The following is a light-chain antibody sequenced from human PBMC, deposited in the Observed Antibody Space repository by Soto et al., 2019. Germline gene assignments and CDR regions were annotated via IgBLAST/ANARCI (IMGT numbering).Light chain of an antibody. V-gene: IGKV4-1*01. CDR2: WAS. J-gene: IGKJ1*01. CDR3: QQYYSIPPT. CDR1: QSVLHISNNKNY. Sequence: DIVMTQSVDSLAVSLGERATINCKSSQSVLHISNNKNYLAWYQQKPGQPPNLLIYWASTRESGVPDRFSGSGSGTDFTLTISSMQAEDVAVYYCQQYYSIPPTFGQGTKVDIK.